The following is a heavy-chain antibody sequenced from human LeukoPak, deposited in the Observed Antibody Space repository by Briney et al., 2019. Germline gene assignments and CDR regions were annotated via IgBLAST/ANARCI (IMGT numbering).Heavy chain of an antibody. CDR1: GYTFTGYY. CDR2: IIPILGIA. V-gene: IGHV1-69*02. CDR3: ASHFTHYYDSSGYYG. Sequence: ASVKVSCKASGYTFTGYYMHWVRQAPGQGLEWMGRIIPILGIANYAQKFQGRVTITADKSTSTAYMELSSLRSEDTAVYYCASHFTHYYDSSGYYGWGQGTLVTVSS. D-gene: IGHD3-22*01. J-gene: IGHJ4*02.